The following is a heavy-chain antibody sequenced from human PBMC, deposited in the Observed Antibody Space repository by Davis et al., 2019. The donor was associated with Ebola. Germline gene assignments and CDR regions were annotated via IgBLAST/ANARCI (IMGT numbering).Heavy chain of an antibody. Sequence: AASVTVSCKASGYTFTSYGISWVRQAPGQGLEWMGWINPNSGGTNYAQKFQGWVTMTRDTSISTAYMELSRLRSEDTAVYYCARGQVLRELISAFDYWGQGTLVTVSS. CDR1: GYTFTSYG. CDR3: ARGQVLRELISAFDY. D-gene: IGHD1-26*01. J-gene: IGHJ4*02. V-gene: IGHV1-2*04. CDR2: INPNSGGT.